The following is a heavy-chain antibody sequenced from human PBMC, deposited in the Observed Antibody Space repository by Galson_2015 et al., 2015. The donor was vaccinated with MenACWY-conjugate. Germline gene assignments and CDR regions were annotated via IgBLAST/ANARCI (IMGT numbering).Heavy chain of an antibody. CDR2: IYSGGST. D-gene: IGHD2-2*02. CDR3: ARTRYCSSTSCYTEDY. CDR1: GFTVSSNY. V-gene: IGHV3-53*01. J-gene: IGHJ4*02. Sequence: SLRLSCAASGFTVSSNYMSWVRQAPGKGLEWVSVIYSGGSTYYADSVKGRFTISRDNSKNTLYLQMNSLRAEDTAVYYCARTRYCSSTSCYTEDYWGQGTLVTVSS.